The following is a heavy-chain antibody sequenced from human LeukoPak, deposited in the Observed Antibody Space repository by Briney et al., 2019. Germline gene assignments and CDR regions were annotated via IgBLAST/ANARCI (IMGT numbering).Heavy chain of an antibody. J-gene: IGHJ4*02. CDR3: AKDPARYADILTGFYN. V-gene: IGHV3-30*02. CDR1: GFTFSSYG. Sequence: GGTLRLSCAASGFTFSSYGMHWLRQAPGKGLEGVAFIRYDGSNNYYADSVKGRFTISRDNSKSTLYLQMNSLRAEDTAVYYCAKDPARYADILTGFYNWGQGTLVTVSS. D-gene: IGHD3-9*01. CDR2: IRYDGSNN.